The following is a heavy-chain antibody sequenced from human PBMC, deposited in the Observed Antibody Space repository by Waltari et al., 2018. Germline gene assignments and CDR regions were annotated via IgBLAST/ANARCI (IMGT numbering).Heavy chain of an antibody. CDR2: MNRDGSTT. D-gene: IGHD7-27*01. CDR1: GFTFSNYW. CDR3: ARDPNRKFDY. V-gene: IGHV3-74*01. J-gene: IGHJ4*02. Sequence: EVQLVESGGGLVQPGGSLRLSCEASGFTFSNYWMAWVRQAPGKGLVWVSRMNRDGSTTNYADSVRGRFTISRDNAKNTLHLQMNSLRAEDTAVNYCARDPNRKFDYWGQGTLVTVSS.